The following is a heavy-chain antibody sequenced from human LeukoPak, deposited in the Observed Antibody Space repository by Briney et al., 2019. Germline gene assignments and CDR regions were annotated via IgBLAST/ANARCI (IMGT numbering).Heavy chain of an antibody. CDR2: ISGSGGST. V-gene: IGHV3-23*01. J-gene: IGHJ4*02. CDR3: AKAFYGDTGFDY. CDR1: GFTFSSYA. Sequence: GGSLRLSCAASGFTFSSYAMLWVRQAPGKGLEWVSAISGSGGSTYYEDSVKGRFTISRDNSKNTLYLQMNSLRAEDTAIYFCAKAFYGDTGFDYWGQGTLVTVSS. D-gene: IGHD4-17*01.